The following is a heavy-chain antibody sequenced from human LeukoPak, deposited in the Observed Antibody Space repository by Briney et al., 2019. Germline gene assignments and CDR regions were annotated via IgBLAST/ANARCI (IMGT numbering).Heavy chain of an antibody. CDR3: ARHNVYDSSGDGRYYFDQ. J-gene: IGHJ4*02. Sequence: SETLSLTCAVSGYSISSGYYWAWIRHPPGKGLEWIGSMSHSGSTYYNPYLKSRVTFSVDTSKNQFSVKLRSVSAADTAVYSCARHNVYDSSGDGRYYFDQWGQGTLVTVSS. D-gene: IGHD3-22*01. CDR1: GYSISSGYY. CDR2: MSHSGST. V-gene: IGHV4-38-2*01.